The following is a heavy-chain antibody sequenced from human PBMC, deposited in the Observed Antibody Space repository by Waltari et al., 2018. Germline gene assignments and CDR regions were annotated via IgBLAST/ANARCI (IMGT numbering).Heavy chain of an antibody. CDR3: ARRGVTGREAAPPDY. D-gene: IGHD2-15*01. J-gene: IGHJ4*02. CDR2: ISDDSINR. CDR1: GFTFSSYA. Sequence: QVQLVESGGGVVQPGTSLRLSCAASGFTFSSYAMHWVRQAPGKGLEWVAVISDDSINRFDADSVKGRFTSSRDNSKNTLFLQMSSLRDDDTALYFCARRGVTGREAAPPDYWGQGTLVTVSS. V-gene: IGHV3-30*15.